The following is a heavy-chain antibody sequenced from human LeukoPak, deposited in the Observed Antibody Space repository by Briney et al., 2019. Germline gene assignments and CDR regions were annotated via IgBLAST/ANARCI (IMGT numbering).Heavy chain of an antibody. CDR2: IIPILGLA. D-gene: IGHD3-22*01. Sequence: ASVKVSCKASGGTFSSYAISWVRQAPGQGLEWMGRIIPILGLANYAQKFQGRVTITADKSTSTAYMELSSLRSEDTAVYYCARGPYDSSGYYYYGMDVWGQGTTVTVSS. V-gene: IGHV1-69*04. CDR1: GGTFSSYA. J-gene: IGHJ6*02. CDR3: ARGPYDSSGYYYYGMDV.